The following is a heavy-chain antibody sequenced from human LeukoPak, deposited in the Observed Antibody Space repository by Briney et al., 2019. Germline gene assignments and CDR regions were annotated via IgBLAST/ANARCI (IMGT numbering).Heavy chain of an antibody. V-gene: IGHV4-61*02. D-gene: IGHD5-18*01. CDR1: GGSISSGSYY. J-gene: IGHJ5*02. CDR2: IYTSGST. Sequence: SETLSLTCTVSGGSISSGSYYWSWIRQPAGKGLEWIGRIYTSGSTNYNLSLKSRVTISVDTSKNQFSLKLSSVTAADTAVYYCARDPGDTAMADNWFDPWGQGTLVTVSS. CDR3: ARDPGDTAMADNWFDP.